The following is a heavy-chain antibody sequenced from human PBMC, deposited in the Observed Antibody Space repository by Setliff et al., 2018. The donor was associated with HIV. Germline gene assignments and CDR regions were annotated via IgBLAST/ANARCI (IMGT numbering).Heavy chain of an antibody. CDR3: ARGGGYCTNGLCYNCWFDP. CDR2: VNAESGDT. CDR1: GYTFTDYY. V-gene: IGHV1-2*02. J-gene: IGHJ5*02. Sequence: GASVKVSCKASGYTFTDYYIQWVRQAPGQGLECVGRVNAESGDTNYAEKFLGRVTMTMKTSINTAYMELTRLRSHDTAVYYCARGGGYCTNGLCYNCWFDPWGKGTPVTVSS. D-gene: IGHD2-8*01.